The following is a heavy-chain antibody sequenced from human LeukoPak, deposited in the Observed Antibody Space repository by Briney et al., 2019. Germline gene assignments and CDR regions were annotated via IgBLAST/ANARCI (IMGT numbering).Heavy chain of an antibody. V-gene: IGHV1-2*02. CDR2: INPNSGGT. Sequence: ASVKVSCKASGYTFTGYYMHWLRQAPGQGLEWMGWINPNSGGTNYAQKFQGRVTMTRDTSISTAYMELSRLRSDDTAVYYCARVLASVPAFYLDPWGQGTLVTVSS. CDR1: GYTFTGYY. CDR3: ARVLASVPAFYLDP. D-gene: IGHD2-2*01. J-gene: IGHJ5*02.